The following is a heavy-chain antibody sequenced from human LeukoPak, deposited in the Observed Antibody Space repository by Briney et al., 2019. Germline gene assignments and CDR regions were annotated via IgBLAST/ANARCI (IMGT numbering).Heavy chain of an antibody. D-gene: IGHD6-19*01. Sequence: SETLSLTCAVYGGSFSGYYWSWIRQPPGKGLEWIGEINHSGSTNYNPSLKSRVTISVDTSKTQFSLKLSSVTAADTDVYYCARGRGWYDYWGQGTLVTVSS. CDR3: ARGRGWYDY. V-gene: IGHV4-34*01. J-gene: IGHJ4*02. CDR2: INHSGST. CDR1: GGSFSGYY.